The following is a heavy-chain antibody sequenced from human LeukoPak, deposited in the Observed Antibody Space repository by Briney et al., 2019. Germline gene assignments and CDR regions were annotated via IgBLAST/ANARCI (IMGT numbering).Heavy chain of an antibody. V-gene: IGHV3-48*03. Sequence: GGSLRLSCAASEFTFSNYEMNWVRQAPGKGLEWVSYISSSGSTTYYADSLKGRFTISRDNAKSSLYLQMNSLRAEDTAIYYCARDLPGAYDRVFDYWGQGTLVTVSS. CDR2: ISSSGSTT. D-gene: IGHD5-12*01. CDR1: EFTFSNYE. J-gene: IGHJ4*02. CDR3: ARDLPGAYDRVFDY.